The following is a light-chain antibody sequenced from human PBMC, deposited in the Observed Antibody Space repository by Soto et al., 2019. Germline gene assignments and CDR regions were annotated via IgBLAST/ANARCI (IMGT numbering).Light chain of an antibody. V-gene: IGLV2-14*01. CDR3: SSYTSSHTLV. Sequence: QYALTQPASVSESPGQSITISCTGTNSDIGTYNFVSWYQHHPGKAPKLVIFEVSNRPSGISNRFSGSKSGNTASLTISGLQAEDEGEYYCSSYTSSHTLVFGGGTKLTVL. CDR1: NSDIGTYNF. CDR2: EVS. J-gene: IGLJ3*02.